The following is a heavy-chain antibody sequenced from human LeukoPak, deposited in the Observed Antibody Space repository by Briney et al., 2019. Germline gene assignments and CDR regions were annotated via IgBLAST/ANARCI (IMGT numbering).Heavy chain of an antibody. J-gene: IGHJ4*02. D-gene: IGHD1-20*01. CDR3: ARQFGITGTTDYFDY. V-gene: IGHV4-4*09. Sequence: SETLSLSCTVSGCSISSYYWSWIRQPPGKGLEWIGYIYASGSTNYNPSLKSRVSISLDASRSQCSLKVNSVTAADTAGYFCARQFGITGTTDYFDYWGQGTLVTVSS. CDR1: GCSISSYY. CDR2: IYASGST.